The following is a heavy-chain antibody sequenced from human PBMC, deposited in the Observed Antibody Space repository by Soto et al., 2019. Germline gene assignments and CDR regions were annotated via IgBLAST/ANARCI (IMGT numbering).Heavy chain of an antibody. D-gene: IGHD6-6*01. Sequence: QVQLVQSGAEVKKPGASVKVSCKASGYTFTGYYMHWVRQAPGQGLEWMGWINPNSGGTNYAQKFQGWVTTTRDTSISTAYMELSRLRSDDTAVYYCAREGIAARRGDDYYYMDVWGKGTTVTVSS. J-gene: IGHJ6*03. V-gene: IGHV1-2*04. CDR3: AREGIAARRGDDYYYMDV. CDR1: GYTFTGYY. CDR2: INPNSGGT.